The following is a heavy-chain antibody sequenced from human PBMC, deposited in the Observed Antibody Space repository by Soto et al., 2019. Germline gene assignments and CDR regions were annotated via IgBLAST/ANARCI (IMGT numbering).Heavy chain of an antibody. CDR2: ISAYNGNT. D-gene: IGHD3-9*01. CDR1: GYTFTSYG. Sequence: GASLKVSCKASGYTFTSYGISWVRQAPGQGLEWMGWISAYNGNTNYAQKLQGRVTMTTDTSTSTAYMELRSLRSDDTAVYYCARETYYDILTGRNWFDPWGQGTLVTVSS. J-gene: IGHJ5*02. V-gene: IGHV1-18*01. CDR3: ARETYYDILTGRNWFDP.